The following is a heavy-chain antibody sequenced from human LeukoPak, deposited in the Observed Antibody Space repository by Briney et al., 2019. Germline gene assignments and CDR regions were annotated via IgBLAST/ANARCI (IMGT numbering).Heavy chain of an antibody. V-gene: IGHV4-59*01. J-gene: IGHJ6*02. Sequence: SETLSLTCTVSGGSINSFYWSWIRQPPGKGLEWIAYMYYTGTTKYNPSLKSRVTTSLDPFKSQFSLSLTSVTAADTAAYYCARVKYYYYHSYGMDFWGQGTTVTVSS. CDR3: ARVKYYYYHSYGMDF. CDR2: MYYTGTT. CDR1: GGSINSFY. D-gene: IGHD2/OR15-2a*01.